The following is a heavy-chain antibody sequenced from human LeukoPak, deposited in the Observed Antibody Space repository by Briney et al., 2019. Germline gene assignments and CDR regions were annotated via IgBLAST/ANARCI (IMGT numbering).Heavy chain of an antibody. CDR2: IKQDGSEK. D-gene: IGHD3-16*02. J-gene: IGHJ4*02. V-gene: IGHV3-7*01. CDR1: GFTFTTYW. CDR3: ARVGGDYRSFYGWGFDY. Sequence: TGGSLRLSCAASGFTFTTYWMSWIRQTPKKGLEWVAHIKQDGSEKYYVDSVKGRFSISRDNANNSLYLQMNSLRAEDTAVYYCARVGGDYRSFYGWGFDYWGQGTLVAVSS.